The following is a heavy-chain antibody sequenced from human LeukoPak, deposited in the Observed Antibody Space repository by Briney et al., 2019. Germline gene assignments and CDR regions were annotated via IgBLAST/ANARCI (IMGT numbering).Heavy chain of an antibody. V-gene: IGHV1-2*02. CDR1: GYTFTGYY. D-gene: IGHD3-3*01. CDR2: INPNSGGT. Sequence: ASVKVSCKASGYTFTGYYMHWVRQAPGQGLEWMGWINPNSGGTNYAQKLQGRVTMTTDTSTSTAYMELRSLRSDDTAVYYCARAHPRWSGRPTGDYWGQGTLVTVSS. J-gene: IGHJ4*02. CDR3: ARAHPRWSGRPTGDY.